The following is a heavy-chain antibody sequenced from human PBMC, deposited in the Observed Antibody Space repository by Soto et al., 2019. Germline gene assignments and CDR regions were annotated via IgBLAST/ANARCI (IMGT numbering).Heavy chain of an antibody. CDR1: GGSISSSSDY. J-gene: IGHJ4*02. V-gene: IGHV4-39*01. Sequence: PSEPLSLTCTVSGGSISSSSDYWGWNHQPPGKGLEWIGSIYYSGSTYYNPSLKSRVTISVDTSKNQFSLKLSSVTAADTAVYYCARQTEIVAPFDYWGQGTLVTVSS. D-gene: IGHD2-15*01. CDR2: IYYSGST. CDR3: ARQTEIVAPFDY.